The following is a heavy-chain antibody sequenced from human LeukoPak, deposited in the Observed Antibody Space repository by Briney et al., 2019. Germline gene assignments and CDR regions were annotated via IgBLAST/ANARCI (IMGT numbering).Heavy chain of an antibody. J-gene: IGHJ4*02. Sequence: ASVKVSCKASGYTFTSYAMHWVRQAPGQRLEWMGWINAGNGNTKYSQKFQGRVTITRDTSASTAYMELSSLRSEGTAVYYCARDLSTMVRGVPGYWGQGTLVTVSS. V-gene: IGHV1-3*01. CDR1: GYTFTSYA. CDR2: INAGNGNT. CDR3: ARDLSTMVRGVPGY. D-gene: IGHD3-10*01.